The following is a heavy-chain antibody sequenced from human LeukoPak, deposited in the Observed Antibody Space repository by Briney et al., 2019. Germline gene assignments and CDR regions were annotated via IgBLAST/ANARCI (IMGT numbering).Heavy chain of an antibody. CDR3: AKHPLAAVAGQFDY. J-gene: IGHJ4*02. D-gene: IGHD6-19*01. CDR2: ISGSGGST. Sequence: GASLRLSCAASGFTFGSYAMSWVRQAPGKGLEWVSAISGSGGSTYYADSVKGRFTISRDNSKNTLYLQMNSLRAEDTAVYYCAKHPLAAVAGQFDYWGQGTLVTVSS. V-gene: IGHV3-23*01. CDR1: GFTFGSYA.